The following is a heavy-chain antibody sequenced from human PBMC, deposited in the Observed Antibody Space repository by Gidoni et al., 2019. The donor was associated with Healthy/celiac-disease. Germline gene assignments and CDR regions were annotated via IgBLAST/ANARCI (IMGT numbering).Heavy chain of an antibody. V-gene: IGHV4-38-2*02. Sequence: QVQLQESGTGLVKPSETLSLTCTVSGYSISSGYYWGWIGSIYHSGSTYYTPSLKSRVTISVDTSKNQFSLKLSSVTAADTAVYYCARASDYNHPFDYWGQGTLVTVSS. CDR2: IYHSGST. J-gene: IGHJ4*02. D-gene: IGHD4-4*01. CDR3: ARASDYNHPFDY. CDR1: GYSISSGYY.